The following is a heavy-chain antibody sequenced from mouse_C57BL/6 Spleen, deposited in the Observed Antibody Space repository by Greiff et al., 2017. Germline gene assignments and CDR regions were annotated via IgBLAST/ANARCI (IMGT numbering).Heavy chain of an antibody. Sequence: QVQLQQSGAELVRPGASVKLSCKASGYTFTDYYINWVKQRPGQGLEWIARIYPGSGNTYYNEKFKGKATLTADKSSSTAYMELRSLTSEDSAVYFCAREGVVNYGVYYAMDYWGQGTSVTVSS. D-gene: IGHD1-1*01. V-gene: IGHV1-76*01. CDR2: IYPGSGNT. CDR1: GYTFTDYY. J-gene: IGHJ4*01. CDR3: AREGVVNYGVYYAMDY.